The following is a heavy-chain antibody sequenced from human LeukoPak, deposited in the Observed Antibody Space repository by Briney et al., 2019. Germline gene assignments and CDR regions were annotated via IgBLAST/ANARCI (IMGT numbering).Heavy chain of an antibody. CDR2: INAGNGNT. J-gene: IGHJ4*02. D-gene: IGHD3-22*01. CDR3: ACYYDSSGYDY. CDR1: GYTFTSYA. V-gene: IGHV1-3*01. Sequence: ASVKVSCTASGYTFTSYAMHWVRQAPGQRLEWMGWINAGNGNTKYSQKFQGRVTITRDPSASTAYMELSSLRSEDTAVYYCACYYDSSGYDYWGQGTLVTVSS.